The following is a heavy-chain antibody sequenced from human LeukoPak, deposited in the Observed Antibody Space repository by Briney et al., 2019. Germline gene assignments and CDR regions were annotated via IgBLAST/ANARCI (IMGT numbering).Heavy chain of an antibody. Sequence: GGSLRLSCAASGFTFSSYEMNWVRQAPGKGLEWVSYISSSGSIIYYADSVKGRFTISRDNAKNSLYLQMNSLRAEDTAVYYCARDLVVAATGDYWGQGTLVTVSS. CDR3: ARDLVVAATGDY. CDR2: ISSSGSII. CDR1: GFTFSSYE. J-gene: IGHJ4*02. V-gene: IGHV3-48*03. D-gene: IGHD2-15*01.